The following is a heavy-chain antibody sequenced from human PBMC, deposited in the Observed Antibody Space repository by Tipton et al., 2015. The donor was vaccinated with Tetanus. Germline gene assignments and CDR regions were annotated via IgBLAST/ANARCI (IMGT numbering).Heavy chain of an antibody. CDR2: ISSTGSAI. J-gene: IGHJ6*02. D-gene: IGHD2-21*02. V-gene: IGHV3-48*01. CDR3: AKDTGVTPHYGMDV. CDR1: GFTFSSYS. Sequence: SLRLSCAASGFTFSSYSMNWVRQAPGKGLEWVSYISSTGSAIYYADSVKGRFTISRDNAKNSLYLQMNSLKTEDTALHYCAKDTGVTPHYGMDVWGQGTTVTVSS.